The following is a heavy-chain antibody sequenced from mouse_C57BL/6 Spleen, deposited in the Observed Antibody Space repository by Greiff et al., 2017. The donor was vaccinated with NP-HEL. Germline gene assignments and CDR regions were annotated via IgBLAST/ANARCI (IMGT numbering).Heavy chain of an antibody. Sequence: EVQLQQSGGGLVKPGGSLKLSCAASGFTFSDYGMHWVRQAPEKGLEWVAYISSGSSTIYYADTVKGRFTISRDNAKNTLFLQMTSLRSEDTAMYYCANLLWLRRYYAMDYWGQGTSVTVSS. D-gene: IGHD2-2*01. J-gene: IGHJ4*01. CDR1: GFTFSDYG. CDR2: ISSGSSTI. V-gene: IGHV5-17*01. CDR3: ANLLWLRRYYAMDY.